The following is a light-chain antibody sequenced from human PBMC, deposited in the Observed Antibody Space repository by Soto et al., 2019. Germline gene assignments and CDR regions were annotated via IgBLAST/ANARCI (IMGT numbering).Light chain of an antibody. CDR3: QQYDDSPLYT. CDR1: QSVSSIF. V-gene: IGKV3-20*01. J-gene: IGKJ2*01. CDR2: AAS. Sequence: EIVLTQSPGTLSLSPGERATLSCRASQSVSSIFLAWYQQKPGQAPRLLIYAASSRATGVPDRFSGSGSGTDFTLTISRLEPEDFAVYYCQQYDDSPLYTFGQGTKVEIK.